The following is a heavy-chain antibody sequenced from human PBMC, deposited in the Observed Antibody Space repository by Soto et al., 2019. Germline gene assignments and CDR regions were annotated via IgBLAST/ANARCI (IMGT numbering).Heavy chain of an antibody. D-gene: IGHD3-10*01. Sequence: EVHLLESGGGLVQPGGSLRLSCAASGFTFSSYAMSWVRQAPGKGLEWVSAISGSGGSTYYADSVKGRFTISRDKSKNALYLYMDSLRAADTALYYCAKDAWARGVHWLLDYWGQGTLVTVSS. J-gene: IGHJ4*02. CDR1: GFTFSSYA. V-gene: IGHV3-23*01. CDR2: ISGSGGST. CDR3: AKDAWARGVHWLLDY.